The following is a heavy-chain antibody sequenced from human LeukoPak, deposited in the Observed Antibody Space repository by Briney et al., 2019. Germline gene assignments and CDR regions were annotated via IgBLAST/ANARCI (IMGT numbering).Heavy chain of an antibody. J-gene: IGHJ3*02. CDR2: ISSSGSTI. CDR1: GFTFSSYE. V-gene: IGHV3-48*03. D-gene: IGHD1-26*01. Sequence: PGGSLRLSCAASGFTFSSYEMNWVRQAPGKGLEWVSYISSSGSTIYYADSVKGRFTISRDNAKNSLYLQMNSLRAEDTAVYYCARVGASGGLDAFDIWGQGTMVTVSS. CDR3: ARVGASGGLDAFDI.